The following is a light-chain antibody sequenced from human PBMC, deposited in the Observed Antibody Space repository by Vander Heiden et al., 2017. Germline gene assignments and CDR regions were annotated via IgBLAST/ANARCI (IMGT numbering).Light chain of an antibody. J-gene: IGLJ2*01. CDR1: SSNIGTGHD. Sequence: QSVLTQPPSVSGAPGQRVTIPCTGSSSNIGTGHDVHWYQQLPGTAPKLLIYGNTNRPSGVPDRFSGSTSGTSASLAITGLQPEDEADYYCQSYDSSLSGVVFGGGTEVTVL. V-gene: IGLV1-40*01. CDR2: GNT. CDR3: QSYDSSLSGVV.